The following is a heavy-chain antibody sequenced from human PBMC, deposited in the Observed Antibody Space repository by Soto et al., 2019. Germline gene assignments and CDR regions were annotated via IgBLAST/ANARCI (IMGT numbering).Heavy chain of an antibody. CDR1: GGSISSSSYY. D-gene: IGHD1-26*01. V-gene: IGHV4-39*01. J-gene: IGHJ6*02. Sequence: PSETLSLTCTVSGGSISSSSYYWGWIRQPPGKGLEWIGSIYYSGSTYYNPSLKSRVTISVDTSKNQFSLKLSSVTAADTAVYYCARLPYSGSYYYGMDVWGQGTTVTVSS. CDR2: IYYSGST. CDR3: ARLPYSGSYYYGMDV.